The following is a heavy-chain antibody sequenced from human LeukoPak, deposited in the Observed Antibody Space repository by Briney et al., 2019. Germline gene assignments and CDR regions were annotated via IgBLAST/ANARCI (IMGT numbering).Heavy chain of an antibody. D-gene: IGHD3-10*01. Sequence: KSSETLSLTCAVYGGSFSCYYWSWTRQPPGKGQEWIGEIKHSGNTNYNPSLKSGVTISVEASNNQFSLKLSSVTVAATAVYYCARGRWYYYGSGNFVLDYWGQGTLVTVSS. V-gene: IGHV4-34*01. J-gene: IGHJ4*02. CDR3: ARGRWYYYGSGNFVLDY. CDR1: GGSFSCYY. CDR2: IKHSGNT.